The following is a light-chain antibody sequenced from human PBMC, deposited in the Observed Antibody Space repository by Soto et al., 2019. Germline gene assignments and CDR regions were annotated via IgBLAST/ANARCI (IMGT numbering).Light chain of an antibody. Sequence: QAVVTQEPSFSVSPGGTVTLTCGLNSDSVSSSYYPSWYQQTPGPAPRTLIYDTNTRSSGVPDRFSGSILGNKAALTITGAQADDESDYYCVLYMGSGISVFGGGTKLTVL. J-gene: IGLJ3*02. CDR3: VLYMGSGISV. CDR2: DTN. CDR1: SDSVSSSYY. V-gene: IGLV8-61*01.